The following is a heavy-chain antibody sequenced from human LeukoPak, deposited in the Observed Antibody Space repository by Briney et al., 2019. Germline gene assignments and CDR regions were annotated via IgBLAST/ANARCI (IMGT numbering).Heavy chain of an antibody. J-gene: IGHJ4*02. CDR2: ISSSGSTI. CDR1: GFTFSDYY. V-gene: IGHV3-11*01. CDR3: AKDPSITMIVVVITLAY. D-gene: IGHD3-22*01. Sequence: NAGGSLRLSCAASGFTFSDYYMSWIRQAPGKGLEWVSYISSSGSTIYYADSVKGRFTISRDNAKNSLYLQMNSLRAEDTAVYYCAKDPSITMIVVVITLAYWGQGTLVTVSS.